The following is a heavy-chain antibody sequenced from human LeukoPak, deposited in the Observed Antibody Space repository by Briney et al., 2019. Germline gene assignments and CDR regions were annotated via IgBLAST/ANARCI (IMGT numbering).Heavy chain of an antibody. CDR3: ARVYSHGYSDY. Sequence: PSETLSLTCTVSGGSISGDYWSWIRQPPGKGLEWIGYIYYSGGTKYNPSLKSRVTISVDTSKNQFSLKLTSVTAADTAIYYCARVYSHGYSDYWGHGTLVTVPS. J-gene: IGHJ4*01. V-gene: IGHV4-59*01. D-gene: IGHD2-21*01. CDR1: GGSISGDY. CDR2: IYYSGGT.